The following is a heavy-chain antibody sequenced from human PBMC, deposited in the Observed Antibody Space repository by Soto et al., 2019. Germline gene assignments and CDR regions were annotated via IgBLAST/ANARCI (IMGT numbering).Heavy chain of an antibody. Sequence: PGGSLRLSCAASGFTVSSNYMSWVRQAPRKGLERVSVIYSGGSTYYADSVKGRFTISRDNSKNTLYLQMNSLRAEDTAVYYCARESITIFGVVTYGMDVWGQGTTVTVSS. V-gene: IGHV3-53*01. CDR1: GFTVSSNY. CDR3: ARESITIFGVVTYGMDV. J-gene: IGHJ6*02. CDR2: IYSGGST. D-gene: IGHD3-3*01.